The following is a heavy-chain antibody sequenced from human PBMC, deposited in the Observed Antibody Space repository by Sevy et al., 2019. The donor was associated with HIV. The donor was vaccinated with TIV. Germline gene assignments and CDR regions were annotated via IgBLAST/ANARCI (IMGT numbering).Heavy chain of an antibody. Sequence: GGSLRLSCAASGFTFSNAWMSWVRQAPGKGLEWVGRIKSKTDGGTTDYATPVKGRFTISRDDSKNTLYLQMNSLKTEDTAVYYCTTEGILHYDSSGHYFDYWGQGTLVTVSS. V-gene: IGHV3-15*01. CDR3: TTEGILHYDSSGHYFDY. CDR2: IKSKTDGGTT. D-gene: IGHD3-22*01. J-gene: IGHJ4*02. CDR1: GFTFSNAW.